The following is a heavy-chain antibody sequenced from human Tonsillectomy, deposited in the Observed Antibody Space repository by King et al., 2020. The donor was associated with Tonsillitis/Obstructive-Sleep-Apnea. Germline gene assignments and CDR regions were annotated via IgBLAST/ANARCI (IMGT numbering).Heavy chain of an antibody. CDR1: GGSFSGYY. CDR3: ARGLGYCSSTTCSYYYYMDV. Sequence: VQLQQWGAGLLKPSETLSLTCAVYGGSFSGYYWSWIRQPPGKGLEWIGEINHSGSTNYNPSLKSRVTITVETSKNQFSLKLSSVTAADTAVYYCARGLGYCSSTTCSYYYYMDVWGKGTTVTVSS. D-gene: IGHD2-2*01. CDR2: INHSGST. J-gene: IGHJ6*03. V-gene: IGHV4-34*01.